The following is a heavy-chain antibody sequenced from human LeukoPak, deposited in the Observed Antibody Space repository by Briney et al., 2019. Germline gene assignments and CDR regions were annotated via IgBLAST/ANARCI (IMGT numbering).Heavy chain of an antibody. D-gene: IGHD6-13*01. CDR3: ARRWRSSSWFDP. Sequence: SETLSLTCTVSGGSISSYYWSWIRQPPGKGLEWIGYIYYSGSTNYNPSLKSRVTISVDTSKNQFSLKLSSVTAADTAVYYCARRWRSSSWFDPWGQGTLVTVSS. CDR1: GGSISSYY. J-gene: IGHJ5*02. V-gene: IGHV4-59*08. CDR2: IYYSGST.